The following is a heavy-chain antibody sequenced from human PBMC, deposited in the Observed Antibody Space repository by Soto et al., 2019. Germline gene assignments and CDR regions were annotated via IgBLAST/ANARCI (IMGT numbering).Heavy chain of an antibody. J-gene: IGHJ5*02. CDR2: ISDRGDI. CDR1: GISITSSY. V-gene: IGHV4-59*08. Sequence: SETLSRTCTVSGISITSSYWNWFRQSPGKGLEWIGQISDRGDINYNPPLESRVAISTDTSKNQVSLTLTAVNAADTAVYFCARGRHWFGPWGQGKLVTVSS. CDR3: ARGRHWFGP.